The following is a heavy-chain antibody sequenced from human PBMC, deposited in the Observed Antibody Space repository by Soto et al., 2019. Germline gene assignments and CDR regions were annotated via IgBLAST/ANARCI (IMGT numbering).Heavy chain of an antibody. CDR1: GFTFSSYA. Sequence: VGSLRLSCAASGFTFSSYAMSWVRQAPGKGLEWVSAISGSGGSTYYADSVKGRFTISRDNSKNTLYLQMNSLRAEDTAVYYCAKGNPSYYDSSGYPGPYYYGMDVWGQGTTVTVSS. J-gene: IGHJ6*02. V-gene: IGHV3-23*01. D-gene: IGHD3-22*01. CDR2: ISGSGGST. CDR3: AKGNPSYYDSSGYPGPYYYGMDV.